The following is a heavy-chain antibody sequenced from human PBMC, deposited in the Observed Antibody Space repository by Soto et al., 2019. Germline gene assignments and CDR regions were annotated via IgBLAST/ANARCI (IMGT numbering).Heavy chain of an antibody. J-gene: IGHJ4*02. CDR2: IFWDDDE. CDR3: AHRTYCSGGSCYDY. D-gene: IGHD2-15*01. V-gene: IGHV2-5*02. Sequence: QITLKESGPTLVKPTQTLTLTCTFSGFSLSTSGVGVGWIRQPPGEALEWLAIIFWDDDERYNPSLMTRLTTXKXTXXNQVVLTMTNMDPADTATYYCAHRTYCSGGSCYDYWGQGTLVTVSS. CDR1: GFSLSTSGVG.